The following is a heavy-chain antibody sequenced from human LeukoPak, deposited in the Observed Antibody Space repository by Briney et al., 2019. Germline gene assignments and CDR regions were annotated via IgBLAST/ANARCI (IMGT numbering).Heavy chain of an antibody. CDR1: GFTFSSYA. V-gene: IGHV3-30-3*01. CDR3: ARDTDYGDYDYYGMDV. Sequence: GGSLRLSCAASGFTFSSYAMHWVRQAPGKGLVWVAVISYDGSNKYYADSVKGRFTISRDNSKNTLYLQMNSLRAEDTAVYYCARDTDYGDYDYYGMDVWGQGTTVTVSS. D-gene: IGHD4-17*01. CDR2: ISYDGSNK. J-gene: IGHJ6*02.